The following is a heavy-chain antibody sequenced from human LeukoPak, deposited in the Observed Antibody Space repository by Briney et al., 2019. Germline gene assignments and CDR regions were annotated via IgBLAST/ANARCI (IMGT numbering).Heavy chain of an antibody. V-gene: IGHV4-34*01. Sequence: PSETLSLTCAVYGGSFSGYYWSWIRQPPGKGLEWIGEINHSGSTNYNPSLKSRVTISVDTSKNQFSLKLSSVTAADTAVYYCARYGVPYYYYYYMDVWGKGTTVTVSS. CDR1: GGSFSGYY. CDR3: ARYGVPYYYYYYMDV. J-gene: IGHJ6*03. D-gene: IGHD3-10*01. CDR2: INHSGST.